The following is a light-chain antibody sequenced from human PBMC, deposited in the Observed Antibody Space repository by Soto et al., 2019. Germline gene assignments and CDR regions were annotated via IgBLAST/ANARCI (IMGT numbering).Light chain of an antibody. CDR1: HTSGSS. CDR2: EAS. Sequence: DIQMSQTPSTLSASVGDRVPTTCPASHTSGSSLAWFQHKPGKAPKLLIYEASTLEDGVPARFSGSGSGTEFTLSISSLQPDDFAAYYCQQYNEYSKTFGQGTKVDIK. J-gene: IGKJ1*01. CDR3: QQYNEYSKT. V-gene: IGKV1-5*03.